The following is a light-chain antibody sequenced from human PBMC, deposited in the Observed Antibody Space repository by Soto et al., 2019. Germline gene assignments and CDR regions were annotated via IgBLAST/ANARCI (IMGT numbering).Light chain of an antibody. J-gene: IGKJ1*01. Sequence: DIQMTQSPSTLSASIGDRVTITCRASQRIDTWLAWYQQKPGTAPKLLIYKATILQSGVPSRFSGSGSGTEFTPAISSLQADDFATYYCQQYDIVSPGTFGKGTKV. CDR1: QRIDTW. CDR3: QQYDIVSPGT. V-gene: IGKV1-5*03. CDR2: KAT.